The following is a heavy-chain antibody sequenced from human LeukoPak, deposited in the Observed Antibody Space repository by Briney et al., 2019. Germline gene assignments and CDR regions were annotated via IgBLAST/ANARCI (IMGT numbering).Heavy chain of an antibody. CDR2: ISGSGAST. J-gene: IGHJ6*03. CDR1: EFTFSSYA. Sequence: GGSLRLSCAASEFTFSSYAMSWVRQAPGKGLDWVSAISGSGASTYYADSVKGRFTISRDNSKNTLYLQISSLRAEDTAVYYCAKDRRFSLNSYYMDVWGKGTTVTVSS. V-gene: IGHV3-23*01. CDR3: AKDRRFSLNSYYMDV. D-gene: IGHD3-3*01.